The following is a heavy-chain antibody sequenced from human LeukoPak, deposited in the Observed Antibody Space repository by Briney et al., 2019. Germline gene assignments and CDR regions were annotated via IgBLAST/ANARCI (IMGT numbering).Heavy chain of an antibody. CDR3: ARGPYCGDDCYFEY. J-gene: IGHJ4*02. Sequence: SETLSLTCTVSGGSISNYYWSWTRQPAAKGLEWIGRFYPSGSPKYNPSLKSRVTMSVDTSKNQFSLKLSSVTAADTAVYYCARGPYCGDDCYFEYWGQGTLVTVSS. D-gene: IGHD2-21*01. CDR1: GGSISNYY. V-gene: IGHV4-4*07. CDR2: FYPSGSP.